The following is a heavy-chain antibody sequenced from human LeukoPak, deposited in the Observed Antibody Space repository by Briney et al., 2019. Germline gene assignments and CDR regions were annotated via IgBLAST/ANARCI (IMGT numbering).Heavy chain of an antibody. J-gene: IGHJ4*02. Sequence: SVKVSCKASGYTFTSYGISWVRQAPGQGLEWMGRIIPILGMANYAQKFQGRVTITADKSTSTAYMELSSLRSEDTAVYYCARSPYYYDSSGYYQYFDYWGQGTLVTVSS. V-gene: IGHV1-69*04. CDR3: ARSPYYYDSSGYYQYFDY. D-gene: IGHD3-22*01. CDR2: IIPILGMA. CDR1: GYTFTSYG.